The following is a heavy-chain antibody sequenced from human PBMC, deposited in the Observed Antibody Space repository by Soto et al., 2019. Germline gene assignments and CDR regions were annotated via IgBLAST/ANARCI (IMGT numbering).Heavy chain of an antibody. D-gene: IGHD2-15*01. Sequence: QVQLVQSGAEVKKPGSSVKVSCKASGGTFSSYTISWVRQAPGQGLEWMGRIIPILGIANYAQKFQGRVTITADKSTGTAYMKLSSLRSEDTAVYYCARLGYCSGGSCYSGSNWFAHWGQGPLVTVSS. CDR2: IIPILGIA. J-gene: IGHJ5*02. CDR1: GGTFSSYT. CDR3: ARLGYCSGGSCYSGSNWFAH. V-gene: IGHV1-69*02.